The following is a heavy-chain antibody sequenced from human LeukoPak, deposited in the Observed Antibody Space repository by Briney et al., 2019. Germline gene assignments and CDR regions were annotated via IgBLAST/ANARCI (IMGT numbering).Heavy chain of an antibody. V-gene: IGHV1-69*13. CDR3: ARDYYDFWSGSGRNGNDYYYYYYMDV. J-gene: IGHJ6*03. CDR1: GGTFSSYA. Sequence: SVKVSCKASGGTFSSYAISWVRQAPGQGLEWMGGIIPIFGTANYAQKFQGRVTITADESPSKAYMELSSLRSEDTAVYYCARDYYDFWSGSGRNGNDYYYYYYMDVWGKGTTVTVSS. CDR2: IIPIFGTA. D-gene: IGHD3-3*01.